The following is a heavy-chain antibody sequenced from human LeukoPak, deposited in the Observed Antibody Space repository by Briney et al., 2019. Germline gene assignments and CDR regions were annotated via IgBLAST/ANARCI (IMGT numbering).Heavy chain of an antibody. D-gene: IGHD2-15*01. CDR2: FDPEDGET. J-gene: IGHJ5*02. CDR3: ATIILGYCSGGSCYSGSPRWFDP. Sequence: RASVKVSCKVSGYTLTELSMHWVRQAPAKGLERMGGFDPEDGETIYAQMFQGKGTMTEDTSTDTAYMELSSLRSEDTAVYYCATIILGYCSGGSCYSGSPRWFDPWGQGTLVTVSS. V-gene: IGHV1-24*01. CDR1: GYTLTELS.